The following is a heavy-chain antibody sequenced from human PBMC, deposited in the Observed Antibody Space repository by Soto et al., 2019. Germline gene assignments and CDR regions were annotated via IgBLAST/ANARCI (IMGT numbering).Heavy chain of an antibody. J-gene: IGHJ5*02. CDR3: ARDALTIFGVVIPYRWFDP. CDR2: IWYDGSNK. Sequence: GGSLRLSCAASGFTFSSYGMHWVRQAPGKGLEWVAVIWYDGSNKYYADSVKGRFTISRDNSKNTLYLQMNSLRAEDTAVYYCARDALTIFGVVIPYRWFDPCGQGNLVTVSS. CDR1: GFTFSSYG. V-gene: IGHV3-33*01. D-gene: IGHD3-3*01.